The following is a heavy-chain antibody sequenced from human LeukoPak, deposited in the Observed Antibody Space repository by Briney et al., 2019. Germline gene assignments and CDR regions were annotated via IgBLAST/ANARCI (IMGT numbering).Heavy chain of an antibody. Sequence: GGSLRLSCAASGFTFSTYSMNWVRQAPGKGLEWVSSISTTSTYIHYADSVKGRFTISRDNAKNSLFLQMNSLRAEDTAVYYCARVVAGSHYYYYYMDVWGKGTTVTVSS. CDR2: ISTTSTYI. J-gene: IGHJ6*03. CDR3: ARVVAGSHYYYYYMDV. D-gene: IGHD6-19*01. V-gene: IGHV3-21*01. CDR1: GFTFSTYS.